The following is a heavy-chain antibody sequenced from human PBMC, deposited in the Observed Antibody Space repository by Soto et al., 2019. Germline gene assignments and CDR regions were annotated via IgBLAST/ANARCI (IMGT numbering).Heavy chain of an antibody. CDR3: ARAARDFDY. CDR1: GFTFSSYN. J-gene: IGHJ4*02. Sequence: EVQLVESGGGSIQTGGSLRLSCAASGFTFSSYNMNWVRQAPGKGLEWISYISSTGSTTYYADSVKGRFTTSRDNAKNSLSLQMNSLRYQHTADYHCARAARDFDYWGQGTLVTVSS. CDR2: ISSTGSTT. V-gene: IGHV3-48*02.